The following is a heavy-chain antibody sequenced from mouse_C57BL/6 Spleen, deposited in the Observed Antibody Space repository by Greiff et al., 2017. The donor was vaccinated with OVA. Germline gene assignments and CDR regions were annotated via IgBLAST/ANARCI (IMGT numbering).Heavy chain of an antibody. CDR3: ARWDYYGSPFDY. CDR2: IYPGEGDT. CDR1: GYAFSSSW. Sequence: QVQLQQSGPELVKPGASVKISCKASGYAFSSSWMNWVKQRPGRGLEWIGRIYPGEGDTNYNGKFKGKATLTADKSSSTAYMQLSSLTSEDSAVYFCARWDYYGSPFDYWGQGTTLTVSS. J-gene: IGHJ2*01. D-gene: IGHD1-1*01. V-gene: IGHV1-82*01.